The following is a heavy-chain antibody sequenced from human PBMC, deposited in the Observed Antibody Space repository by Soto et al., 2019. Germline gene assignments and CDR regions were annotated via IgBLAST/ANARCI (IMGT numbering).Heavy chain of an antibody. D-gene: IGHD1-26*01. Sequence: PGGSLRLSCAASGFTFSSYGMHWVRQAPGKGLEWVAVISYDGSNKYYADSVKGRFTISRDNSKNTLYLQMNSLRAEDTAVYYCAKDWSVGATRFDYWGQGTLVTVSS. J-gene: IGHJ4*02. V-gene: IGHV3-30*18. CDR1: GFTFSSYG. CDR3: AKDWSVGATRFDY. CDR2: ISYDGSNK.